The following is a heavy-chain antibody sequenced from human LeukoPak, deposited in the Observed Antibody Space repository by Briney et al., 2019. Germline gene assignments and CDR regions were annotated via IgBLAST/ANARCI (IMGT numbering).Heavy chain of an antibody. D-gene: IGHD6-13*01. CDR3: ARRRIAAAPDY. J-gene: IGHJ4*02. V-gene: IGHV4-34*01. CDR1: GGSFSGYY. Sequence: SETLSLTCAVYGGSFSGYYWSWIRQPPGKGLEWIGEINHSGSTNYNPSLKSRVTISVDTSKNQFSLKLSSVTAADTAVYYCARRRIAAAPDYWGQGTLVTVSS. CDR2: INHSGST.